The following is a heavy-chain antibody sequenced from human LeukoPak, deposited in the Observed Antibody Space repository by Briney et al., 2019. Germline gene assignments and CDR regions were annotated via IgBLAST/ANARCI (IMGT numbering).Heavy chain of an antibody. CDR2: IIPIFGTA. CDR3: ASSAGCSSTSCYSGISGYYYGMDV. V-gene: IGHV1-69*13. Sequence: GASVKVSCKASGGTFSSYAISWVRQAPGQGLEWMGGIIPIFGTANYAQKFQGRVTITADESTSTAYMELSSLRSGDTAVYYCASSAGCSSTSCYSGISGYYYGMDVWGQGTTVTVSS. D-gene: IGHD2-2*02. J-gene: IGHJ6*02. CDR1: GGTFSSYA.